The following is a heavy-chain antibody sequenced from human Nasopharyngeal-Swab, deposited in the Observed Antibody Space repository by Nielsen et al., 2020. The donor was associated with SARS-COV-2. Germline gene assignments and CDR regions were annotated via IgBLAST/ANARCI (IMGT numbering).Heavy chain of an antibody. D-gene: IGHD2-15*01. CDR1: GGSISSYY. V-gene: IGHV4-59*01. CDR2: IYYSGST. CDR3: ARDTPNYGMDV. Sequence: SETLSLTCTVSGGSISSYYWSWIRQPPGKGLEWIGYIYYSGSTNYNPSLKGRVTISVDTSKNQFSLKLSSVTAADTAVYYCARDTPNYGMDVWGQGTSVTVSS. J-gene: IGHJ6*02.